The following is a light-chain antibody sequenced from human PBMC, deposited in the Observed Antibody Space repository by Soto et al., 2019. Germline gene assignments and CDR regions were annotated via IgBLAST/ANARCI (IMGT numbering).Light chain of an antibody. Sequence: QSALTQPASVSGSPGQSITISCTGTSSDVGGFIYVSWYQQHPGKAPKLMIYDVNTRPPGVSNRFSGSKSGNTASLTISGLQTEDEADYYCVSYTTSTSYVFGSGTKVT. J-gene: IGLJ1*01. V-gene: IGLV2-14*03. CDR1: SSDVGGFIY. CDR3: VSYTTSTSYV. CDR2: DVN.